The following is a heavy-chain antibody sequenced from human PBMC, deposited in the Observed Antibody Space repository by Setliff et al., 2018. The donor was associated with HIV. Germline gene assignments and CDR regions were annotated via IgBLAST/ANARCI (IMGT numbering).Heavy chain of an antibody. CDR2: INWNGAAT. CDR1: GFTFDDYG. D-gene: IGHD6-19*01. CDR3: ASLFSKEVAGDDY. J-gene: IGHJ4*02. Sequence: GGSLRLSCTASGFTFDDYGMAWVRQAPGKGLEWVSGINWNGAATGYADSVKGRFTISRDNTKNSLYLQMNRLRAEDTALYYCASLFSKEVAGDDYWGQGTLVT. V-gene: IGHV3-20*04.